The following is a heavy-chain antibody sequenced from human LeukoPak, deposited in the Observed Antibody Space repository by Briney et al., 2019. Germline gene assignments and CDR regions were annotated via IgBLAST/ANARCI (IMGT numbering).Heavy chain of an antibody. CDR2: ISYDGSNE. V-gene: IGHV3-30*18. CDR1: EFTFSIYG. J-gene: IGHJ5*02. CDR3: AKDPRQYCSSTTCYFNWFDP. D-gene: IGHD2-2*01. Sequence: GGSLRLSCAASEFTFSIYGMHWVRQAPGKGPEWVAVISYDGSNEYYADSVKGRFTISRDNSKNTLYLQMNSLRAEDTAVYYCAKDPRQYCSSTTCYFNWFDPWGQGTLVTVSS.